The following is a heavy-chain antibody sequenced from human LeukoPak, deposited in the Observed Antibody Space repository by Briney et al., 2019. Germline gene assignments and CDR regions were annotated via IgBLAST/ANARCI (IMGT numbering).Heavy chain of an antibody. V-gene: IGHV3-23*01. CDR1: GFTFSRSS. J-gene: IGHJ4*01. D-gene: IGHD2-8*02. CDR3: ARKTGGHYPFDS. Sequence: GGSLRLSCAASGFTFSRSSMNWVRQAPGKDLEWVSVSGYGGDAFYAESVRGRFTISRDNSKNTLYLQMNTLRVEDTAVYYCARKTGGHYPFDSWGQGALVTVSP. CDR2: SGYGGDA.